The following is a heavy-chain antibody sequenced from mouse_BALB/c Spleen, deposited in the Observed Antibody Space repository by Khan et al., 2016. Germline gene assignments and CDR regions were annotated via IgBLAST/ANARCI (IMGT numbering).Heavy chain of an antibody. J-gene: IGHJ3*01. CDR2: IRLQSNNYAT. CDR3: TRPFAY. V-gene: IGHV6-6*02. CDR1: GCTFSNYW. Sequence: QLEESGGGLVQPGGSMKLSCVASGCTFSNYWMNWVRQFPEKGLEWIAEIRLQSNNYATHYAESVKGRFTISRDDSKSSVYLQMNNLRPEDTGIYYCTRPFAYWGQGTLVTVSA.